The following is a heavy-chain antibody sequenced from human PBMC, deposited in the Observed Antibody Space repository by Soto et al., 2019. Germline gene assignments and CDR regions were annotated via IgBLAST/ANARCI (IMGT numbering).Heavy chain of an antibody. CDR1: GYTFYSHS. D-gene: IGHD5-18*01. CDR2: ISADNSNT. J-gene: IGHJ6*02. Sequence: QAQLVQSGAEVKKPGASVKVSCKASGYTFYSHSISWVRQAPGQGLEWMGRISADNSNTKYAQKFRGRVTMTTDTSTSTVYMEVRNLRSDDTAVYYCARCIQQDYYYGTDVWGQGTTVTVSS. V-gene: IGHV1-18*01. CDR3: ARCIQQDYYYGTDV.